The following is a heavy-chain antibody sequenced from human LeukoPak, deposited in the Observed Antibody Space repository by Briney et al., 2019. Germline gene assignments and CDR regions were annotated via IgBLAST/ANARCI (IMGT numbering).Heavy chain of an antibody. CDR3: ARDLLGPSYSHSSGWYRNDC. CDR2: IKPGGSEI. V-gene: IGHV3-7*01. Sequence: GGPLRLSCAASAFTFSRYWMRWVRQARGEGVVGVTNIKPGGSEIYYVDSVKSRFTISRDNAKNSLYLQMNSLRAEDTAVYYCARDLLGPSYSHSSGWYRNDCWGQGTLVTVSS. J-gene: IGHJ4*02. CDR1: AFTFSRYW. D-gene: IGHD6-19*01.